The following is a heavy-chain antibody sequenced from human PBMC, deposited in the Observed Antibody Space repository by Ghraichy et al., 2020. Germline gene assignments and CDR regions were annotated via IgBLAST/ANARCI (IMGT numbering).Heavy chain of an antibody. D-gene: IGHD3-3*01. CDR2: INHSGST. Sequence: SETLSLTCAVYGGSFSGYYWSWIRQPPGKGLEWIGEINHSGSTNYNPSLKSRVTISVDTSKNQFSLKLSSVTAADTAVYYCARVLFGDLNDYWGQGTLVTVSS. V-gene: IGHV4-34*01. J-gene: IGHJ4*02. CDR3: ARVLFGDLNDY. CDR1: GGSFSGYY.